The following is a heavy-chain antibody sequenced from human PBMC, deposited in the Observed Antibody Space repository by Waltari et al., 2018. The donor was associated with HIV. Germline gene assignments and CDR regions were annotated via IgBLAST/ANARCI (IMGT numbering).Heavy chain of an antibody. J-gene: IGHJ6*02. CDR2: ISGSSYST. CDR3: VKEHQYSHTWYSYYGMDV. D-gene: IGHD6-13*01. CDR1: GFTFSNYA. V-gene: IGHV3-23*01. Sequence: EVQLLESGGGLVQPGGSLRLSCAASGFTFSNYAMSWVRQAPGKGRGWVSAISGSSYSTYYAESVKGRFTISRDNSKNKLYLQMNSLRAEDTAVYFCVKEHQYSHTWYSYYGMDVWGQGTTVTVSS.